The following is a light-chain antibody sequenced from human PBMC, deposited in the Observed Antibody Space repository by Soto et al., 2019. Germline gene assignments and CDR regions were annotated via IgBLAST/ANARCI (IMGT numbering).Light chain of an antibody. Sequence: QSALTQPASVSGSPRQPITISCTGTSSDVGGYNYVSWYQQHPGKAPKLMIYEVSNRPSGVSNRFSGSKSGNTASLTISGLQAEDEADYYCSSYTSSSVVVFGGGTKLTVL. CDR3: SSYTSSSVVV. CDR2: EVS. CDR1: SSDVGGYNY. J-gene: IGLJ2*01. V-gene: IGLV2-14*01.